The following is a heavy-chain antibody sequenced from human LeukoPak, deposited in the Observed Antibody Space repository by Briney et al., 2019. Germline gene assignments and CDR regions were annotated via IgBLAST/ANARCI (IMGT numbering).Heavy chain of an antibody. CDR2: IFHGGSS. V-gene: IGHV4-4*02. CDR1: GDSISNSNW. Sequence: SETLSLTCAVSGDSISNSNWWTWVRQPPGNGLEWIGEIFHGGSSNYNPSLKSRVTLSVDESKNQFSLRLSSVTAADTAVYYCASGGSYSWHSWGQGTLVTVSS. D-gene: IGHD4-23*01. CDR3: ASGGSYSWHS. J-gene: IGHJ4*02.